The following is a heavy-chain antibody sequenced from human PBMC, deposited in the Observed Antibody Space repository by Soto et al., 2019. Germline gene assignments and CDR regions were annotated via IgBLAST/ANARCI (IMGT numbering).Heavy chain of an antibody. CDR3: ARSMFYSDGPNYSPFDY. D-gene: IGHD3-22*01. CDR2: ISKSGYT. CDR1: GDSISSFSNHY. V-gene: IGHV4-61*05. J-gene: IGHJ4*02. Sequence: SETLFLSFTVSGDSISSFSNHYCSWIRPAPGRGLEWIGYISKSGYTSYNPSLRSRVTISIDASKNQFSLRLSSVTAADTSVYYCARSMFYSDGPNYSPFDYWGQGTLVTVS.